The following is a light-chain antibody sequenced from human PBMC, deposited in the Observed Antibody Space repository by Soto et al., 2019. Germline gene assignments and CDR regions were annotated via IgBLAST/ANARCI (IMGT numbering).Light chain of an antibody. Sequence: EIVMTQSPATLSLSPGERATLFCRASQSVSSNLAWYQQKPGQAPRLLIYGASTRATGIPARFSGSGSGTEFTLPISSLQSEDFAVYYCQQYNNWPPFTFGQGTKLEIK. CDR2: GAS. V-gene: IGKV3-15*01. J-gene: IGKJ2*01. CDR3: QQYNNWPPFT. CDR1: QSVSSN.